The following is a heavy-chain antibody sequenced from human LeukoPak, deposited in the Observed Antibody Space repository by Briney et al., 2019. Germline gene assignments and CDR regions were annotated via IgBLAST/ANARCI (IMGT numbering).Heavy chain of an antibody. Sequence: GGSLRLSCAASGFTFNTYTMNWVRQAPGKGLEWVSYISGSSGIIDYADSVRGRFTISRDNAKNSLYLQMNSLRAEDTAVYYCAGPNSSSWYSLDYWGQGTLVTVSS. CDR1: GFTFNTYT. CDR2: ISGSSGII. V-gene: IGHV3-48*01. CDR3: AGPNSSSWYSLDY. J-gene: IGHJ4*02. D-gene: IGHD6-13*01.